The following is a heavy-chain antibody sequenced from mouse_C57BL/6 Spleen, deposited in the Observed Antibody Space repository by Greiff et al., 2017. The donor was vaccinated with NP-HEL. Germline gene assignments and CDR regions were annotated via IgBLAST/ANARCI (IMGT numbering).Heavy chain of an antibody. V-gene: IGHV10-3*01. Sequence: DVHLVESGGGLVQPKGSLKLSCAASGFTFNTYAMHWVRQAPGKGLEWVARIRSKSSNYATYYADSVKDRFTISRDDSQSMLYLQMNNLKTEDTAMYYCVREGWDEKRYYFDYWGQGTTLTVSS. CDR1: GFTFNTYA. CDR3: VREGWDEKRYYFDY. CDR2: IRSKSSNYAT. J-gene: IGHJ2*01. D-gene: IGHD4-1*01.